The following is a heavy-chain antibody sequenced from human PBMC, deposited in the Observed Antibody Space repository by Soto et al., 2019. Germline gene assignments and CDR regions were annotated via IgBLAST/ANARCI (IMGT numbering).Heavy chain of an antibody. J-gene: IGHJ5*01. Sequence: SETLSLTCSVSGDSISTVDYFWAWVRQPPGQSLEYIGYIYKSATTYYNPSFESRVAISLDTSKSQFSLNVTSLTAADTAMYFCARGRYCLTGRCFPNWFDSWGQGTLVTVYS. V-gene: IGHV4-30-4*01. CDR2: IYKSATT. CDR1: GDSISTVDYF. CDR3: ARGRYCLTGRCFPNWFDS. D-gene: IGHD2-15*01.